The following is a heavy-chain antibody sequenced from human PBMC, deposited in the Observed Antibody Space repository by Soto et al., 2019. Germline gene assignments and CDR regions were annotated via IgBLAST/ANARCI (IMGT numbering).Heavy chain of an antibody. CDR3: ATGALLRYFDWTDAFDI. V-gene: IGHV3-66*01. D-gene: IGHD3-9*01. CDR2: IYSGGST. Sequence: PGGSLRLSCAASGFTVSSNYMSWVRQAPGKGLEWVSVIYSGGSTYYADSVKGRFTISRDNSKNTLYLQMNSLRAEDTAVYYCATGALLRYFDWTDAFDIWGQGTMVTVSS. CDR1: GFTVSSNY. J-gene: IGHJ3*02.